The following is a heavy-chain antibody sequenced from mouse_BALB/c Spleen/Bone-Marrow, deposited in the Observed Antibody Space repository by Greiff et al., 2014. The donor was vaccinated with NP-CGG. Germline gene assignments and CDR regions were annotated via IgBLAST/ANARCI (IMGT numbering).Heavy chain of an antibody. CDR1: GFTFSSFG. D-gene: IGHD4-1*01. Sequence: VQLKESGGGLGQPGGSRKLSCAASGFTFSSFGMHWVRQAPEKGLEWVAYISSGSRTIYYADTVKGRFTISRDNPKNTLFLQMTSLRSEDTAMYYCARSWEYFDVWGAGTTVTVSS. CDR2: ISSGSRTI. CDR3: ARSWEYFDV. J-gene: IGHJ1*01. V-gene: IGHV5-17*02.